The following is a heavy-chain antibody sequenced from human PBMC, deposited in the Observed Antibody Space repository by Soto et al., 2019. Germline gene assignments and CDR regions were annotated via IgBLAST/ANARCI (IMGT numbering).Heavy chain of an antibody. J-gene: IGHJ4*02. CDR2: IYHSGST. CDR1: GYSISSGYY. CDR3: ARQGGYNLVYFDY. V-gene: IGHV4-38-2*01. D-gene: IGHD5-12*01. Sequence: PSETLSLTCAVSGYSISSGYYWGWIRQPPGKGLEWIGSIYHSGSTYYNPSLKSRVTISVDTSKNQFSLKLSPVTAADTAVYYCARQGGYNLVYFDYWGQGTLVTVSS.